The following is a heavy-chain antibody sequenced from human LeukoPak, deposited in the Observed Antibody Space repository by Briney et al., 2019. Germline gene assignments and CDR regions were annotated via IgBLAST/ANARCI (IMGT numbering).Heavy chain of an antibody. CDR1: GVSISSGGYS. D-gene: IGHD3-22*01. CDR2: IYHSGST. V-gene: IGHV4-30-2*01. Sequence: SETLSFTCAVSGVSISSGGYSWSWIRQPPGKGLEWIGYIYHSGSTYYNPSLKSRVTISVDRSKNQFSLKLSSVTAADTAVYYCASLYYYDSSGYRETFVDYWGQGTLVTVSS. CDR3: ASLYYYDSSGYRETFVDY. J-gene: IGHJ4*02.